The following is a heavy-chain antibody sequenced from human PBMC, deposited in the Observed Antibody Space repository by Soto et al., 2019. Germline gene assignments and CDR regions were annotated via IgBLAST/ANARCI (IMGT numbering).Heavy chain of an antibody. CDR1: GYNFAGYW. D-gene: IGHD2-8*01. V-gene: IGHV5-51*01. J-gene: IGHJ6*02. CDR2: IYPSDSDT. CDR3: ARNCTNGVCYGAYYYGMDV. Sequence: PGESLKISCKGSGYNFAGYWIAWVRQMPGKGLELMGIIYPSDSDTRYRPSFQGQVTISADKSISSAYLQWSSLRASDTAMYYCARNCTNGVCYGAYYYGMDVWGQGTTVTVSS.